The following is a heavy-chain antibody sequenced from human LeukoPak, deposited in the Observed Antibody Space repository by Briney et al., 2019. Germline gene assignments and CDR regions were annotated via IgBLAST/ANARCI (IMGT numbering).Heavy chain of an antibody. J-gene: IGHJ5*02. V-gene: IGHV3-53*01. CDR1: GFTFSSYE. D-gene: IGHD2-21*01. CDR3: ARVRVFAKLSVVRPREVNCFDP. CDR2: IYSGGST. Sequence: GGSLRLSCAASGFTFSSYEMNWVRQAPGKGLEWVSVIYSGGSTYYADSVKGRFTISRDNSKNTLYLQMNNLRAEDTAVYYCARVRVFAKLSVVRPREVNCFDPWGQGTLVTVSS.